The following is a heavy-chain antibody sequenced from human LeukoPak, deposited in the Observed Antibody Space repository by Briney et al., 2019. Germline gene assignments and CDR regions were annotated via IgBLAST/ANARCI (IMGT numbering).Heavy chain of an antibody. V-gene: IGHV3-30*02. CDR2: IRYHGSDK. J-gene: IGHJ4*02. D-gene: IGHD6-13*01. Sequence: GGSLRLSCTASGFTFSSCGMHWVRQAPGKGLEWVAFIRYHGSDKYYADCVKGRFTISRDNSENTLYLQMNSLRAEDTAVYYCAKSPSSWKFDDWGQGTLVTVSS. CDR3: AKSPSSWKFDD. CDR1: GFTFSSCG.